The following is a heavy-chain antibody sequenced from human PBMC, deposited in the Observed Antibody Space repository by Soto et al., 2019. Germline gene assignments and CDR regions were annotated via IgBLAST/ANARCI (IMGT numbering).Heavy chain of an antibody. CDR3: ARGQDDCSGGSCYPYYFDY. CDR2: ISSSSSYI. J-gene: IGHJ4*02. Sequence: GGSLRLSCAASGFTFSSYSMNWVRQAPGKGLEWVSSISSSSSYIYYADSVKGRFTISRDNAKNSLYLQMNSLRAEDTAVYYCARGQDDCSGGSCYPYYFDYWGQGTLVTVSS. D-gene: IGHD2-15*01. V-gene: IGHV3-21*01. CDR1: GFTFSSYS.